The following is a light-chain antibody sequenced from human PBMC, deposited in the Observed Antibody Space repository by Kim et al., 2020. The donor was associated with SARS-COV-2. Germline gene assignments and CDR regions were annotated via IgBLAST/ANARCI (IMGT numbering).Light chain of an antibody. Sequence: EIIMTQSPATLSVSPGERATLSCRASQNVNKNLAWYQQEPGQPPRLLIYGASTRATGVPVRFSGGGSGREFTLTINSLQSEDFALYYCQQYNNWPGTFGQGTKVDIK. CDR1: QNVNKN. J-gene: IGKJ1*01. CDR2: GAS. V-gene: IGKV3-15*01. CDR3: QQYNNWPGT.